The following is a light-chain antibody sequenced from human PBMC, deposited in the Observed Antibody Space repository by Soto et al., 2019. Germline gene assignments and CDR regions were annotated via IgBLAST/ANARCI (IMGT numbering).Light chain of an antibody. CDR3: AAWDDGLIGSVA. CDR1: SSNVGRNT. Sequence: QAVVTQPPSASGTPGQRVTISCSGSSSNVGRNTVNWYRQLPGTAPQLLIYRNNQRPSGVPDRFSGSQSGTSASLTISGLQSDDEADYYCAAWDDGLIGSVAFGGGTKLTVL. J-gene: IGLJ2*01. CDR2: RNN. V-gene: IGLV1-44*01.